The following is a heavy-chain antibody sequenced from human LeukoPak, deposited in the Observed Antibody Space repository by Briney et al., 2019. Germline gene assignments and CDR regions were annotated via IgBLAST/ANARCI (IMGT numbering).Heavy chain of an antibody. Sequence: PGGSLRLSCAASGFTFSSYAMHWVRQAPGKGLEWVATTSFDVSNKYYADSVKGRFTISRDNSKNTLYLQMNSLRAEDTAVYYCATLVGLPGHFDAFDIWGQGTMVTVSS. D-gene: IGHD5-12*01. CDR2: TSFDVSNK. CDR3: ATLVGLPGHFDAFDI. J-gene: IGHJ3*02. V-gene: IGHV3-30*04. CDR1: GFTFSSYA.